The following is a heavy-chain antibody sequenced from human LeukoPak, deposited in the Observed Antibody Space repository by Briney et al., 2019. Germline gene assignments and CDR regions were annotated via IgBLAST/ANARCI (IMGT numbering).Heavy chain of an antibody. CDR2: ISYDGSNK. V-gene: IGHV3-30*01. J-gene: IGHJ5*02. Sequence: GGSLRLSSAASGFTFSSYAMHWVRQAPGKGLEWVAVISYDGSNKYYAVSMMGRFTISRDNSKNTLYLQMNSLRAEDTAVYYCARESKAAKNWSAPWGQGTLVTVPS. CDR1: GFTFSSYA. CDR3: ARESKAAKNWSAP. D-gene: IGHD6-6*01.